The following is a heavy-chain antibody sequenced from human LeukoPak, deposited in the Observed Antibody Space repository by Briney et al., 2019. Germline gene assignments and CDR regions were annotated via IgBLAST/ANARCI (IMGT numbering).Heavy chain of an antibody. V-gene: IGHV4-59*08. CDR1: GGSLSSYY. CDR2: IYYSGTT. Sequence: SETLSLTCTVSGGSLSSYYWSWIRQPPGKGLEWIGYIYYSGTTKSTPSRNSRVTISVDTSKNQFSLKLSSVTAAHTAMYYCARGARAGYNLDPFDYWGQGTLVAVSS. D-gene: IGHD5-24*01. J-gene: IGHJ4*02. CDR3: ARGARAGYNLDPFDY.